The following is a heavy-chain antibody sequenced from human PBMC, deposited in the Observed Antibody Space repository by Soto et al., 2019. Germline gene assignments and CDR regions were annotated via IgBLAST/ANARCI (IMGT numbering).Heavy chain of an antibody. CDR2: INHLETT. J-gene: IGHJ4*02. CDR3: ARGGGSDSFDY. Sequence: PXETLSLTCTVAGSSITFGDYSWSWIRQTPGKGLEWIGYINHLETTFYNPSFESRLTLSIDRAKNQFSLKLHSMSAADRAVYFCARGGGSDSFDYWGQGFLVTVSS. CDR1: GSSITFGDYS. V-gene: IGHV4-30-2*01. D-gene: IGHD1-26*01.